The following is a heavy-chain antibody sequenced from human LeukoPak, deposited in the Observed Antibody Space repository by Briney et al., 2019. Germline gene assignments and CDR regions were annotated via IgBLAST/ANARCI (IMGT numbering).Heavy chain of an antibody. D-gene: IGHD5-12*01. Sequence: SETLSLTCAVYGGSFSGYYWSWIRQPPGKGLEWIGEINHSGSTNYNPSLKSRVTISVDTSKNQFSLKLSSVTAADTAVYYCARGPMVVDIVATALNYYFDYWGQGTLVTVSS. CDR3: ARGPMVVDIVATALNYYFDY. V-gene: IGHV4-34*01. J-gene: IGHJ4*02. CDR2: INHSGST. CDR1: GGSFSGYY.